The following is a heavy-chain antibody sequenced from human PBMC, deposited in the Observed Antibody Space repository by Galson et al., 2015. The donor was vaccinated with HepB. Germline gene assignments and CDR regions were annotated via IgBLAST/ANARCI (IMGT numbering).Heavy chain of an antibody. V-gene: IGHV1-18*01. CDR1: GYSFSNYG. Sequence: SVKVSCKASGYSFSNYGLSWIRQAPGPGLEWMGWISGYDGSTNYAQKFQGRVTMAADASTGTAYLELTNLGSDDTAVYYCARDSRLELRLNNYFSYGMDVWGQGSAVTVSS. D-gene: IGHD1-1*01. CDR2: ISGYDGST. J-gene: IGHJ6*02. CDR3: ARDSRLELRLNNYFSYGMDV.